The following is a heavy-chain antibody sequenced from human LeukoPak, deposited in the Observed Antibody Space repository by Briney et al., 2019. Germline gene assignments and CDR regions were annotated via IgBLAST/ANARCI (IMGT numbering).Heavy chain of an antibody. D-gene: IGHD3-10*01. CDR1: GGSISSGNYY. Sequence: SETLSLTCTVSGGSISSGNYYWTWIRQPAGKGLEWIGRIFGSGSTYYNPSLKSRVTISLDTSKNQFSLKLSSVTAADTAVYYCARSDYGSGSYLTNWFDPWGQGTLVTVSS. CDR2: IFGSGST. CDR3: ARSDYGSGSYLTNWFDP. J-gene: IGHJ5*02. V-gene: IGHV4-61*02.